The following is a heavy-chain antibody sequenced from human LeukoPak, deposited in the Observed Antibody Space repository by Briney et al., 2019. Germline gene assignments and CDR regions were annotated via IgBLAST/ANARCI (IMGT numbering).Heavy chain of an antibody. J-gene: IGHJ4*02. CDR2: ISSSGSTI. Sequence: PGGSLRLSCAASGFTFSSYSMNWVRQAPGKGLEWVSYISSSGSTIYYADSVKGRFTISRDNAKNSLYLQMNSLRAEDTAVYYCARVDSGSYYAFDYWGQGTLVTVSS. CDR3: ARVDSGSYYAFDY. CDR1: GFTFSSYS. D-gene: IGHD1-26*01. V-gene: IGHV3-48*04.